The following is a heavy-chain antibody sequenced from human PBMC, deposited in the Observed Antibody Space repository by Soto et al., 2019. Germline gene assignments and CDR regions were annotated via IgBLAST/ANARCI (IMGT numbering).Heavy chain of an antibody. Sequence: SVKVSCKASGGTFSSYAISWVRQAPGQGLEWMGRIIPILGIANYSQKFQGRVTLTGDKSTNTAYMELSSLRSEDTSVYYCALMVAAPNTWGQGTLVTSPQ. CDR3: ALMVAAPNT. CDR1: GGTFSSYA. D-gene: IGHD6-13*01. V-gene: IGHV1-69*04. J-gene: IGHJ4*02. CDR2: IIPILGIA.